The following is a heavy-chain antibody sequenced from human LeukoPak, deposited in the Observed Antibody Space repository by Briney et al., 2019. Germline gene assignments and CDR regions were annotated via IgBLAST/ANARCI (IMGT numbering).Heavy chain of an antibody. CDR2: INYNGRT. V-gene: IGHV4-39*01. Sequence: SENLSLTCTVSGDSRSNNDYYWGWIRQPPGEGLEWIALINYNGRTFNNTSLKSRVAISIDTSNNQFSLKLTSVTAADRAVYYCARRREGVSWFDPWGQGTLVTVSS. CDR3: ARRREGVSWFDP. J-gene: IGHJ5*02. CDR1: GDSRSNNDYY. D-gene: IGHD1-26*01.